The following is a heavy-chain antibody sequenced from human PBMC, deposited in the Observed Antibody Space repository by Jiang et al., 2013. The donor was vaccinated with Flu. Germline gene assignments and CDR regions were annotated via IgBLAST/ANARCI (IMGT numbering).Heavy chain of an antibody. Sequence: PGLVKPSGTLSLTCLVSGDSISSRNWWSWVRQSPARGLEWIGEIYHSGRTNYNPSLKSRVTMSVDKSSSQFSLKLSSVTAADTAVYYCARLQVAASLTYDYWGQGMQVTVSS. CDR3: ARLQVAASLTYDY. D-gene: IGHD2-15*01. CDR1: GDSISSRNW. CDR2: IYHSGRT. J-gene: IGHJ4*02. V-gene: IGHV4-4*02.